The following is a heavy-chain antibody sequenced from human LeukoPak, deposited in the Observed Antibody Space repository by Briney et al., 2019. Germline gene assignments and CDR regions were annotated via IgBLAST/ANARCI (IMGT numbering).Heavy chain of an antibody. V-gene: IGHV3-48*03. CDR1: GFTFSSYD. CDR2: ISNSGSSI. CDR3: ARDWVAAGGDYVDV. J-gene: IGHJ6*03. D-gene: IGHD6-13*01. Sequence: GGSLRLSCVASGFTFSSYDMNWVRQAPGKGLEWVSFISNSGSSIHYADSVKGRFSISRDNAKNSLYLQMNSLRAEDTAVYYCARDWVAAGGDYVDVWGKGTTVTISS.